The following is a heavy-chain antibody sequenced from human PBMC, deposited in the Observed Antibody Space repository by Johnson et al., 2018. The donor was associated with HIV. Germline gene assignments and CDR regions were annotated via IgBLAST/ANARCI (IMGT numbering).Heavy chain of an antibody. CDR1: GVTVDDYA. J-gene: IGHJ3*02. CDR3: AKETRDSRSAFDI. Sequence: AAGGVTVDDYAMDWVRQAPGKGLEWVSIITWKGDYVDSVRGRFTVSRDNAKNSLYLQMNSLRAEDTAVYFCAKETRDSRSAFDIWGQGTMVTVSS. D-gene: IGHD3-22*01. CDR2: ITWKGD. V-gene: IGHV3-9*01.